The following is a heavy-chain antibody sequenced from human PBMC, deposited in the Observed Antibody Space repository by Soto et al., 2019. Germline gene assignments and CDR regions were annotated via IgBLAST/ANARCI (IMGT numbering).Heavy chain of an antibody. Sequence: SETLSLTCAVYGESFSGYYWTWIRQPPGKGLEWIGEINHSGSTNYNSSLKSRVTISVDTSKNQFSLKLTSVTAADTAVYYCARRSYDILTGYYKTVDYWGQGTPVTVSS. CDR3: ARRSYDILTGYYKTVDY. CDR1: GESFSGYY. J-gene: IGHJ4*02. D-gene: IGHD3-9*01. CDR2: INHSGST. V-gene: IGHV4-34*01.